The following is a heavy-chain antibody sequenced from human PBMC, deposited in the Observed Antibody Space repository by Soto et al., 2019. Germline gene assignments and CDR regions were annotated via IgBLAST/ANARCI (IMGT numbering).Heavy chain of an antibody. CDR1: GFTFSSYA. V-gene: IGHV3-30-3*01. J-gene: IGHJ3*02. Sequence: GGSLRLSCAASGFTFSSYAMHWVRQAPGKGLEWVAVISYDGSNKYYADSVKGRLTISRDNSKNTLYLQMNSLRAEDTAVYYCAREYSSSWDDAFDIWGQGTMVTVS. D-gene: IGHD6-13*01. CDR2: ISYDGSNK. CDR3: AREYSSSWDDAFDI.